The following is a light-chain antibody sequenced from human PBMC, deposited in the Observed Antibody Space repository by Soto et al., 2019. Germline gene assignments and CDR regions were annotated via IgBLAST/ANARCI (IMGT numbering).Light chain of an antibody. CDR1: SRDVGDYNY. Sequence: QSALTQPGSVSGSPGQSITISCTGTSRDVGDYNYVSWYQQHPGKAPKLMIYDVSNRPSGVSNRFSGSKSGNTASLTISGLQAEDEFDYYCSSYTSSSTVVFGGGTKLTVL. CDR3: SSYTSSSTVV. J-gene: IGLJ2*01. CDR2: DVS. V-gene: IGLV2-14*01.